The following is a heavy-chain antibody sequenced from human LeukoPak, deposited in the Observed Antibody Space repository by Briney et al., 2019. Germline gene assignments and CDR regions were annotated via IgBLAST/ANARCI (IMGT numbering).Heavy chain of an antibody. Sequence: SGGSLRLSCAASGFTFSSYGMHWVRQAPGKGLEWVAVISYDGSNKYYADSVKGRFTISRDNSKNTLYLQMNSLRAEDTAVYYCAKTRVRGVIITSKNYFDYWGQGTLVTVSS. D-gene: IGHD3-10*01. V-gene: IGHV3-30*18. CDR2: ISYDGSNK. CDR3: AKTRVRGVIITSKNYFDY. CDR1: GFTFSSYG. J-gene: IGHJ4*02.